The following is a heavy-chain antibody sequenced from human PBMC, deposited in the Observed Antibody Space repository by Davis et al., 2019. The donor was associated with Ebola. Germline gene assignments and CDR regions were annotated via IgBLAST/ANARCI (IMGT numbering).Heavy chain of an antibody. V-gene: IGHV3-7*01. J-gene: IGHJ6*02. CDR3: ARDKTGYSSSWYKDGYGMDV. CDR1: GISFGTNW. Sequence: GGSLRLSCAASGISFGTNWMSWVRQAPGKGLEWVANMAQDGSQIYYVDSVKGRFTISRDNAKNSLYLQMNSLRVEDTAVYYCARDKTGYSSSWYKDGYGMDVWGQGTTVTVSS. D-gene: IGHD6-13*01. CDR2: MAQDGSQI.